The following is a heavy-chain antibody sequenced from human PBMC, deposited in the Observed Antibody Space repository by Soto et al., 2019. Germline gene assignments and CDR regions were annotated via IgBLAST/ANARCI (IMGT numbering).Heavy chain of an antibody. CDR3: AKDHYYDSSGYYHADY. CDR2: ISGSGGST. Sequence: GSLRLSCAASGFTFSSYAMSWVRQAPGKGLEWVSAISGSGGSTYYADSVKGRFTISRDNSKNTLYLQMNSLRAEDTAVYYCAKDHYYDSSGYYHADYWGQGTLVTVSS. J-gene: IGHJ4*02. D-gene: IGHD3-22*01. V-gene: IGHV3-23*01. CDR1: GFTFSSYA.